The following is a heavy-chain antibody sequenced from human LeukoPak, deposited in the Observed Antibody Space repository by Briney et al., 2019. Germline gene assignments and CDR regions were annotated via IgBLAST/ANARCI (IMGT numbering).Heavy chain of an antibody. Sequence: SETLSLTCTVSGGSISRYYWSSIRQPPGKGREWIGDIYYSGSTNYNPSLKSRVSISVDTSKNQSSLKLSSVTAADTAVYYCARGYYDFWSGYYHPETFDYWGQGTLVTVSS. CDR2: IYYSGST. J-gene: IGHJ4*02. D-gene: IGHD3-3*01. CDR1: GGSISRYY. V-gene: IGHV4-59*01. CDR3: ARGYYDFWSGYYHPETFDY.